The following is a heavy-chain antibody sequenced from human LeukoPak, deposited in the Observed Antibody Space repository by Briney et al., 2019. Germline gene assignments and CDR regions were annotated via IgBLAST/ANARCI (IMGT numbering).Heavy chain of an antibody. CDR1: GFTFSSYS. Sequence: GGSLRLSCAASGFTFSSYSMNWVRQAPGKGLEWVSSISSSSSYIYYADSVKGRFTISRDNAKNSLYLQMNSLRAEDTAVYYCAREVGQWPVLGWELKDPYYFDYWGQGTLVTVSS. CDR2: ISSSSSYI. CDR3: AREVGQWPVLGWELKDPYYFDY. J-gene: IGHJ4*02. D-gene: IGHD6-19*01. V-gene: IGHV3-21*01.